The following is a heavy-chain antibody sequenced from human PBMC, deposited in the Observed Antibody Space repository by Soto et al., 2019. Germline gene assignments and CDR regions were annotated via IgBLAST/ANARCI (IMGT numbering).Heavy chain of an antibody. J-gene: IGHJ4*02. CDR1: GFTFSNYW. CDR3: ARDTCNSY. D-gene: IGHD1-1*01. CDR2: ISTDESST. Sequence: PGGSLRLSCVASGFTFSNYWMHWVRQAPGKGLVWVSRISTDESSTNYADSVTGRFTISRDNAMNTLYLQMNSLRAEDTAVYYCARDTCNSYWGQGTLVTVSP. V-gene: IGHV3-74*01.